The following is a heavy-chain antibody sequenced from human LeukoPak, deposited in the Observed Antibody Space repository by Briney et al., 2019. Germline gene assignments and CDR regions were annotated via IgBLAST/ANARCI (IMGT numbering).Heavy chain of an antibody. CDR1: GGSISSYY. D-gene: IGHD3-22*01. V-gene: IGHV4-39*01. Sequence: SETLSLTCTVSGGSISSYYWGWIRQPPGKGLKWIGSIYYSGSTYYNPSLKSRVTISVDTSKNQFSLKLSSVTAADTAVYYCGTNSGYYYYFDYWGQGTLVTVSS. J-gene: IGHJ4*02. CDR3: GTNSGYYYYFDY. CDR2: IYYSGST.